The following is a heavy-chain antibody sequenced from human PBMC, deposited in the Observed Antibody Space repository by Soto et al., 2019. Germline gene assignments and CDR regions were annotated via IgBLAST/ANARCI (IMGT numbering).Heavy chain of an antibody. Sequence: VGSLRLSFAASGFTFRSYIMHWVRQAPGKGLEWVSSISSSSSSIYYADSVKGLFTISRDNAKNSLYLQMNTLRAEDTAIYYCKRDVNYFGPGSYDFWGQGTLVTVSS. J-gene: IGHJ4*02. CDR3: KRDVNYFGPGSYDF. CDR2: ISSSSSSI. D-gene: IGHD3-10*01. V-gene: IGHV3-21*01. CDR1: GFTFRSYI.